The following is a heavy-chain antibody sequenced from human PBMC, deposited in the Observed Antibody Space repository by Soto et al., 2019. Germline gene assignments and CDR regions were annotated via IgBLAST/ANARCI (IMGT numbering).Heavy chain of an antibody. Sequence: GGSLRLSCSASGFSFSTTWMNWVRQAPGKGLEWVARIQSKVDGEAKDYRSPVKGRFTISRDDSESTLFLQMDSLMTEDTAVYYCATDMAVRGNQIYYFDSWGQGTLVTISS. CDR2: IQSKVDGEAK. CDR3: ATDMAVRGNQIYYFDS. J-gene: IGHJ4*02. CDR1: GFSFSTTW. V-gene: IGHV3-15*07. D-gene: IGHD6-19*01.